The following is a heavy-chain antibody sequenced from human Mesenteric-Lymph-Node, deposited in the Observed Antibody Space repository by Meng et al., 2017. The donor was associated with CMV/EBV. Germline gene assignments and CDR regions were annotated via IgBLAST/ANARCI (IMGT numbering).Heavy chain of an antibody. J-gene: IGHJ6*02. V-gene: IGHV3-21*01. CDR2: ISSSSSYI. Sequence: GESLKISCAASGFTFSSYSMNWVRQAPGKGLEWVSSISSSSSYIYYADSVKGRFTISRDNSKNTLYLQMNSLRAEDTAVYYCARSFIVATIFGKDYYYGMDVWGQGTTVTVSS. CDR3: ARSFIVATIFGKDYYYGMDV. CDR1: GFTFSSYS. D-gene: IGHD5-12*01.